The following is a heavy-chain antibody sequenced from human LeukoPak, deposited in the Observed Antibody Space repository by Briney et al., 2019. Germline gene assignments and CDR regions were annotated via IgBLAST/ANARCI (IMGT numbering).Heavy chain of an antibody. Sequence: PGGSLRLSCAASGVTLSSYAMSWARQAPGKGLEWVSGISSSGSGGNTYYADSVKGRFTISRDNSKNTLYLQMNSLRAEDTAVYYCANPQRHPGDSPFDYWGQGTLVTVSS. CDR1: GVTLSSYA. J-gene: IGHJ4*02. D-gene: IGHD4-17*01. V-gene: IGHV3-23*01. CDR3: ANPQRHPGDSPFDY. CDR2: ISSSGSGGNT.